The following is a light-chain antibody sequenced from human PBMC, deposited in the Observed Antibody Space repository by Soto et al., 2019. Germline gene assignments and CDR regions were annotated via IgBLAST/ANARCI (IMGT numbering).Light chain of an antibody. J-gene: IGKJ4*01. Sequence: DIQITQSPSTLSASIGDRVTITCRASRNIGSWLALYQQKAGKAPNLLIYKASTSETGVPSRFSGSASGTEFTLTISSLQPDDFATYYCQQHANYPITFGGGTKVDIK. CDR3: QQHANYPIT. CDR1: RNIGSW. CDR2: KAS. V-gene: IGKV1-5*03.